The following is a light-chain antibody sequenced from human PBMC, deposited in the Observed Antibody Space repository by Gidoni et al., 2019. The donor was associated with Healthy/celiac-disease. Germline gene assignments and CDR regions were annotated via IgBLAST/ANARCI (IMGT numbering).Light chain of an antibody. Sequence: EIMLTQSPSTLFLSPGERATLSCRTSHSISSYLSWYHQKPGQPPRLLIYDASNRATGIPTRFSGSGSRTDFTLTISILEHEYFAVYCCQQSSNWPLTFGGGTKVEIK. CDR2: DAS. CDR1: HSISSY. V-gene: IGKV3-11*01. J-gene: IGKJ4*01. CDR3: QQSSNWPLT.